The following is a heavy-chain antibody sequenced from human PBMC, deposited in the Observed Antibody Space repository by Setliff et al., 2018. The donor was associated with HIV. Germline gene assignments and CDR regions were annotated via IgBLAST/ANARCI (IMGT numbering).Heavy chain of an antibody. Sequence: GGSLRLSCAASGFTFSSYGVHWVRQAPGKGLEWVSFIQYDGSNKYYAESVKGRFTISRDNSKSTLYLQMNSLRPEDRAVYYCARDYYYDSSGYRYFDYWGQGTLVTVSS. CDR1: GFTFSSYG. J-gene: IGHJ4*02. D-gene: IGHD3-22*01. V-gene: IGHV3-30*02. CDR3: ARDYYYDSSGYRYFDY. CDR2: IQYDGSNK.